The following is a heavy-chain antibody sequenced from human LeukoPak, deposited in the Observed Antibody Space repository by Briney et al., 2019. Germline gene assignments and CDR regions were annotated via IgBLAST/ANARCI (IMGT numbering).Heavy chain of an antibody. CDR1: GFTFSSYS. V-gene: IGHV3-21*01. J-gene: IGHJ1*01. Sequence: GGSLRLSCAASGFTFSSYSMNWVRQAPGKGLEWGSSISSSSSYIYYADSVKGRFTISRDNAKNSLYLQMNSLSVEDTAVYYCARAQYCSGGSCRLAEYFQHWGQGTLVTVSS. CDR3: ARAQYCSGGSCRLAEYFQH. D-gene: IGHD2-15*01. CDR2: ISSSSSYI.